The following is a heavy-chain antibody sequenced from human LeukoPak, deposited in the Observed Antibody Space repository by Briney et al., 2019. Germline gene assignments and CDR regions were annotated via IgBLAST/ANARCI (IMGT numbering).Heavy chain of an antibody. CDR3: AREVRSGSYSESPYFDY. Sequence: SQTLSLTCAISGDSVSSNSAAWNWIRQSPSRGLEWLGRTYYRSKWYNDYAVSVKSRITINPDTSKNQFSLQLNSVTPEDTAVYYCAREVRSGSYSESPYFDYWGQGTLVTVSS. CDR2: TYYRSKWYN. CDR1: GDSVSSNSAA. D-gene: IGHD1-26*01. J-gene: IGHJ4*02. V-gene: IGHV6-1*01.